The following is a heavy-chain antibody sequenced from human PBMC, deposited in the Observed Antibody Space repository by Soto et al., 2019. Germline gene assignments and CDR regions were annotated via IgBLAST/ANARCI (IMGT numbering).Heavy chain of an antibody. D-gene: IGHD5-18*01. V-gene: IGHV1-18*01. CDR2: ISAYNGNT. CDR1: GYTFTSYG. J-gene: IGHJ4*02. CDR3: ARGHTPWIQLWLFDY. Sequence: ASVKVSCKASGYTFTSYGISWVRQAPGQGLEWMGWISAYNGNTNYAQKLQGRVTMTTDTSTSTAYMELRSLRSDDTAVYYCARGHTPWIQLWLFDYWGQGTLVTVSS.